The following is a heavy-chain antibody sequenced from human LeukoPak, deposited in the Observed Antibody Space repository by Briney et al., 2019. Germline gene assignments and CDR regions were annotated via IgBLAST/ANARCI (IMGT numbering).Heavy chain of an antibody. Sequence: SETLSLTCAVYSGSFSAYFWSWICQPPGKGLEWIGGINHSGGTKYNPSLNGRLTISVVTSKNRVSLNLNSVTAADTAVYYCARQDAFGGVIAIDYWGQGTLVTVSS. D-gene: IGHD3-16*02. V-gene: IGHV4-34*01. CDR1: SGSFSAYF. CDR3: ARQDAFGGVIAIDY. J-gene: IGHJ4*02. CDR2: INHSGGT.